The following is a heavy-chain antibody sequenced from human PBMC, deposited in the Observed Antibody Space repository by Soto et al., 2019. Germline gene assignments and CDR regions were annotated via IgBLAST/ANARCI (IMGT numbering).Heavy chain of an antibody. V-gene: IGHV1-69*02. CDR1: GGTFSSYT. D-gene: IGHD1-1*01. Sequence: QVQLVQSGAEVKKPGSSVKVSCKASGGTFSSYTISWVRQAPGQGLEWMGRIIPILGIATYAQKFQGRVTITADKSTSTAYMELSSLRSEDTAVYYCARGGTAPPDAFDIWGQGTMVTVSS. CDR2: IIPILGIA. CDR3: ARGGTAPPDAFDI. J-gene: IGHJ3*02.